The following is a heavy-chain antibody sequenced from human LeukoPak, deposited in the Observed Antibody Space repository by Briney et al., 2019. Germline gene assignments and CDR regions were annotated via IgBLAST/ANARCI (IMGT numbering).Heavy chain of an antibody. CDR2: ISYDGSNK. CDR3: ARDRENYVVMGSAFDI. J-gene: IGHJ3*02. CDR1: GFTFSSYA. D-gene: IGHD3-16*02. V-gene: IGHV3-30*04. Sequence: GGSLRLSCAASGFTFSSYAMHWVRQAPGKGLEWVAVISYDGSNKYYADSVKGRFTISRDNSKNTLYLQMNSLRAEDTAVYYCARDRENYVVMGSAFDIWGQGTMVTVSS.